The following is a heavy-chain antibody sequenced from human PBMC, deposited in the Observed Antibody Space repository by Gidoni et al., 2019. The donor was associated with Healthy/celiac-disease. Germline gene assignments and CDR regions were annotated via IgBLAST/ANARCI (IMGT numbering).Heavy chain of an antibody. V-gene: IGHV3-21*01. Sequence: EVQLVESGGGLVKPGGSLRLSCAASGFNFSSYSMNWVRQAPGKGLEWVSSISSSSSYIYYADSVKGRFTISRDNAKNSLYLQMNSLRAEDTAVYYCARDGDYYDSSGYYWGWGWNYWGQGTLVTVSS. D-gene: IGHD3-22*01. CDR1: GFNFSSYS. CDR3: ARDGDYYDSSGYYWGWGWNY. CDR2: ISSSSSYI. J-gene: IGHJ4*02.